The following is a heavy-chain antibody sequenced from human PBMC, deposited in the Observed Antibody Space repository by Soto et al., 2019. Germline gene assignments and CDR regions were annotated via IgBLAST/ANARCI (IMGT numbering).Heavy chain of an antibody. CDR2: INYAGST. CDR3: ARDLGYYDSSGYYYAFDI. D-gene: IGHD3-22*01. V-gene: IGHV4-34*09. J-gene: IGHJ3*02. CDR1: GASFSGYY. Sequence: SETLSLTCAVYGASFSGYYWSWIRQSPGKGLEWIGEINYAGSTNYNPSLKSRVTISVDTSKNQFSLKLSSVTAADTAVYYCARDLGYYDSSGYYYAFDIWGQGTMVTVSS.